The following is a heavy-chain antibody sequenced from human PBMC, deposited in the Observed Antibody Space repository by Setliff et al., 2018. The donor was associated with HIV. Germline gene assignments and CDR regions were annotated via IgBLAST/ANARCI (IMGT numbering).Heavy chain of an antibody. CDR2: IYYSESA. Sequence: PSETLSLTCTVSGGSISSGDYFLSWIRQAPGKGLEWIGCIYYSESAYYNPSLQSRVTISVDTSKNQVSLKLNSMTAADTAVYFCVRGPQWLVQKGRVYYFDYWGQGALVTVS. CDR3: VRGPQWLVQKGRVYYFDY. J-gene: IGHJ4*02. D-gene: IGHD6-19*01. V-gene: IGHV4-30-4*08. CDR1: GGSISSGDYF.